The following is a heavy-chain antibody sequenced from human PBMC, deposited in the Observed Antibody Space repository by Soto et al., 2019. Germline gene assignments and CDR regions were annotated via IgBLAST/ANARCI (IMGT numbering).Heavy chain of an antibody. D-gene: IGHD3-10*01. CDR1: GGSVTSYY. V-gene: IGHV4-59*02. J-gene: IGHJ6*02. CDR2: IYYSGST. CDR3: ARALYGSGVLDV. Sequence: SETLSLTCTVSGGSVTSYYWSCIRQPPGKALEWIGTIYYSGSTNYNPSLKSRVTISVDTSKNQFSLKLGSVTAADTAVYFCARALYGSGVLDVWGQGTTVTVSS.